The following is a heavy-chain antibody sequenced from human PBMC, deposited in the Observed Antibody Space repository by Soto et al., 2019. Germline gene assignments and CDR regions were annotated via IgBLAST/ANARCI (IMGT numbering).Heavy chain of an antibody. CDR2: INHSGST. Sequence: SETLSLTCAVYGGSFSGYYWSWIRQPPGKGLEWIGEINHSGSTNYNPSLKSRVTISVDTSKNQFSLKLSSVTAADMAVYYCARGGTITMVRGPLRYYFDYWGQGTLVTVSS. CDR1: GGSFSGYY. J-gene: IGHJ4*02. D-gene: IGHD3-10*01. CDR3: ARGGTITMVRGPLRYYFDY. V-gene: IGHV4-34*01.